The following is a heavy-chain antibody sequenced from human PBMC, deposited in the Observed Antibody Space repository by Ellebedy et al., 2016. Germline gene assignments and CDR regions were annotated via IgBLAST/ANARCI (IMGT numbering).Heavy chain of an antibody. V-gene: IGHV4-39*07. CDR1: GGSISSSSYY. CDR3: ASMDDYYDSSGHDY. D-gene: IGHD3-22*01. Sequence: GSLRLSXTVSGGSISSSSYYWGWIRQPPGKGLEWIGSIYYSGSTYYNPSLKSRVTISVDTSKNQFSLKLSSVTAADTAVYYCASMDDYYDSSGHDYWGQGTLVTVSS. CDR2: IYYSGST. J-gene: IGHJ4*02.